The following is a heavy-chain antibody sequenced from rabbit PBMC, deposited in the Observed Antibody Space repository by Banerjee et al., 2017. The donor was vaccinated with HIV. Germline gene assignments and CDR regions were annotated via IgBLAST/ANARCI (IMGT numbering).Heavy chain of an antibody. CDR2: INTSSGNT. D-gene: IGHD2-1*01. Sequence: QEQLEESGGDLVKPEGSLTLTCTASGFSFSNKYVMCWVRQAPGKGLEWIGCINTSSGNTVYASWAKGRFTISDHNAQNTLYLQLNSLTAADTATYFCVSYDDYGDRNLWGPGTLVTVS. CDR3: VSYDDYGDRNL. CDR1: GFSFSNKYV. J-gene: IGHJ4*01. V-gene: IGHV1S45*01.